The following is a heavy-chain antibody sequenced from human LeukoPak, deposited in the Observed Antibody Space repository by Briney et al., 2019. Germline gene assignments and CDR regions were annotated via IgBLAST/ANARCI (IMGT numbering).Heavy chain of an antibody. CDR3: ARLPGIVVVAFDY. D-gene: IGHD3-22*01. CDR2: IYPGDSDT. CDR1: GYRFTSYW. J-gene: IGHJ4*02. Sequence: GESLKISCKRFGYRFTSYWIGWVRQMPGKGLEWRGIIYPGDSDTRYSPSFQGQVPISADKSISTAYLQWSSLKGSDTAMYYCARLPGIVVVAFDYWGQGTLVTVSS. V-gene: IGHV5-51*01.